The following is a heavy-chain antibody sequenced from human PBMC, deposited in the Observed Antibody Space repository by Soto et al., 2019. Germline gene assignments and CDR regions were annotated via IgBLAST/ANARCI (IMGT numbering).Heavy chain of an antibody. CDR1: RGSMCSTTFY. Sequence: PSETMALSCALSRGSMCSTTFYWSLNQNTPGKGLECLGNYFYRGRTYYYPSLKSRIAIFVDTSKNQFSLTLSSVTAADTAVYYCARRHRTRTSSWFNTEWYLDHWAQRPLVTVSS. V-gene: IGHV4-39*01. J-gene: IGHJ4*02. D-gene: IGHD6-13*01. CDR2: YFYRGRT. CDR3: ARRHRTRTSSWFNTEWYLDH.